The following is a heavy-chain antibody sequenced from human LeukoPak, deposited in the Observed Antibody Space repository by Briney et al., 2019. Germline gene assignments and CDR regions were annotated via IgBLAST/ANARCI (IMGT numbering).Heavy chain of an antibody. J-gene: IGHJ4*02. Sequence: GGSLRLSCAASGFTFSSYAMHWVRQAPGKGLEWVAVTSYDGSNKYYADSVKGRFTISRDNSKNTLYLQMNSLRAEDTAVYYCARPMNRWRNYFDYWGQGTLVTVSS. CDR2: TSYDGSNK. CDR3: ARPMNRWRNYFDY. V-gene: IGHV3-30-3*01. D-gene: IGHD2-8*02. CDR1: GFTFSSYA.